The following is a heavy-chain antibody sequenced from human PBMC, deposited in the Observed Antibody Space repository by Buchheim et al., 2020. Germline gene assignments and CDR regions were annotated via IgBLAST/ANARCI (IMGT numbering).Heavy chain of an antibody. CDR1: GGSISSSSYD. J-gene: IGHJ4*02. Sequence: QLQLQESGPGLVKPSETLSLTCTVSGGSISSSSYDWGWIRQPPGKGMGWIGSIYYSGSTYYNPSLKSRVTISVDTSKNQCSLKLSSVTAAYTAVYYCAIVSFRARQRGSDYWGQGTL. V-gene: IGHV4-39*07. CDR2: IYYSGST. CDR3: AIVSFRARQRGSDY. D-gene: IGHD2/OR15-2a*01.